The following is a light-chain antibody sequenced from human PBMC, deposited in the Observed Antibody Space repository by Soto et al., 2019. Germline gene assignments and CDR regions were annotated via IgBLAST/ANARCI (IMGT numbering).Light chain of an antibody. CDR2: EVS. CDR3: SSYAGTKTLV. CDR1: LTDIGTYYY. J-gene: IGLJ2*01. V-gene: IGLV2-8*01. Sequence: QSALTQPPSASGSLGQSVTISCTGTLTDIGTYYYVSWYQQHPGKAPKLIIYEVSELPSGVPDRFSGSKSGNTASLTVSALQAGDEADYYCSSYAGTKTLVFGGGTKLTVL.